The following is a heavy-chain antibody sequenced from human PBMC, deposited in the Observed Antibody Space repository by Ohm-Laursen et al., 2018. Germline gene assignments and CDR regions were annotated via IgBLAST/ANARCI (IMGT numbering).Heavy chain of an antibody. CDR3: ARESVALDY. V-gene: IGHV3-21*01. CDR2: ISTSSSCI. CDR1: GFTFSSYS. D-gene: IGHD4-23*01. J-gene: IGHJ4*02. Sequence: SLRLSCSASGFTFSSYSMNWVRQAPGKGLEWVSSISTSSSCIYYADSVKGRFTISRDNAKNSLYLQMNSLRAEDTAVYYCARESVALDYWGQGTLVTVSS.